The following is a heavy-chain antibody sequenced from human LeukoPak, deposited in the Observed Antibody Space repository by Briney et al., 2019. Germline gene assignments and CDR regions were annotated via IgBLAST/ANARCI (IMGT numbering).Heavy chain of an antibody. Sequence: ASVKVSCKASGYTFTCYYMHWVRQAPGQGLEWMGRINPNSGGTNYAQKFQGRVTMTRDTSISTAYMELSRLRSDDTAVYYCARADHYYSGSYYDYWGQGTLVTVSS. CDR1: GYTFTCYY. CDR3: ARADHYYSGSYYDY. J-gene: IGHJ4*02. CDR2: INPNSGGT. V-gene: IGHV1-2*06. D-gene: IGHD1-26*01.